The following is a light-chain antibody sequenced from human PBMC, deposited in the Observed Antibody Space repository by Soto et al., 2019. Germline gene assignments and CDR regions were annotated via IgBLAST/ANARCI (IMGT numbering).Light chain of an antibody. V-gene: IGKV3-15*01. Sequence: EIVLTQSPGTLSLSPGERATLSCRASQSVSSNLAWYQQKPGQAPRLLIYGVSSRATGIPVRFSGSGSGTEFTLTMSSLQSEDFAVYYCQQYNKWPRTFGQGTKVDIK. J-gene: IGKJ1*01. CDR2: GVS. CDR1: QSVSSN. CDR3: QQYNKWPRT.